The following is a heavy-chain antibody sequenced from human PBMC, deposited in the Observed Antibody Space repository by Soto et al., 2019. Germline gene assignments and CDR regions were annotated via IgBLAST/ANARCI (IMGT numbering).Heavy chain of an antibody. CDR3: ARCYCSVGSCYACWHFDL. D-gene: IGHD2-15*01. J-gene: IGHJ2*01. V-gene: IGHV1-18*01. Sequence: QVQLVQSGAEVKKPGASVKVSCQASGYTFTNYAISWVRQAPGQGLEWMGWISASTRNTDQAQNFQGRVTMTIDTSTNPANMELGSLRSDDTAVYYCARCYCSVGSCYACWHFDLWGRGTLGTVSS. CDR2: ISASTRNT. CDR1: GYTFTNYA.